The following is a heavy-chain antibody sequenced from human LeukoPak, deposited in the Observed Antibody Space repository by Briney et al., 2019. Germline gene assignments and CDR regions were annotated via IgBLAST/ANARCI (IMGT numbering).Heavy chain of an antibody. D-gene: IGHD5-18*01. Sequence: GRSLRLSCAASGFTFSSYGMHWVRQAPGKGLEWVAVIWYDGSNKYYADFVKGRFTISRDNSKNTLYLQMNSLRAEDTAVYYCARDFAFRGRYSYGYSYFDYWGQGTLVTVSS. CDR3: ARDFAFRGRYSYGYSYFDY. J-gene: IGHJ4*02. CDR1: GFTFSSYG. V-gene: IGHV3-33*01. CDR2: IWYDGSNK.